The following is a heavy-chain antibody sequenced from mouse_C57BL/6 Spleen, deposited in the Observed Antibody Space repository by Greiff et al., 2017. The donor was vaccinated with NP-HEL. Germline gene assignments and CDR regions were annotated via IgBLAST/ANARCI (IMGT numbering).Heavy chain of an antibody. CDR2: INPSNGGT. Sequence: QVPLPPPWTELVQPGASVQLSCTASVYTFTIYWMPCVQQRPGQCLEWIGNINPSNGGTNYNEKFKSKATLTVDKSSSTAYMQLSSLTSEDSAVYYCASGGYDYDGEFAYWGQGTLVTVSA. CDR1: VYTFTIYW. CDR3: ASGGYDYDGEFAY. D-gene: IGHD2-4*01. J-gene: IGHJ3*01. V-gene: IGHV1-53*01.